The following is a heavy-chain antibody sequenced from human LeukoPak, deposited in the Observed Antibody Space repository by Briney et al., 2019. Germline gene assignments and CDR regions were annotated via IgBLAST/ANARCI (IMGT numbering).Heavy chain of an antibody. CDR3: ARGDSSGYYYQYYFDY. J-gene: IGHJ4*02. CDR1: GGSISSGSYY. Sequence: SETLSLTCTVSGGSISSGSYYWSWIRQPAGKGLEWIGRIYTSGSTNYNPSLKSRVTISVDTSKNQFSLKLSSVTAADTAVYYCARGDSSGYYYQYYFDYWGQGTLVTVSS. D-gene: IGHD3-22*01. V-gene: IGHV4-61*02. CDR2: IYTSGST.